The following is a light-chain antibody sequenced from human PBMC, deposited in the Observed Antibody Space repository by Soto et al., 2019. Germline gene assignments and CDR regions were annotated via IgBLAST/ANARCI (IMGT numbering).Light chain of an antibody. J-gene: IGKJ1*01. Sequence: DIHITHSPSTLSASVGDTVTVTCRASQNVSGWLAWYQQKPGKAPKLLIYAASTLQSGVPSRFSGSGSGTEFTLTISSLQPEDFATYYCQQLNSYPWTFGQGTKVDIK. CDR3: QQLNSYPWT. CDR1: QNVSGW. CDR2: AAS. V-gene: IGKV1-5*01.